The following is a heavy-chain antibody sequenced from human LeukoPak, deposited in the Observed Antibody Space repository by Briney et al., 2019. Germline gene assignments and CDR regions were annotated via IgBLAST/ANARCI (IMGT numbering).Heavy chain of an antibody. CDR1: GFTFSTYW. J-gene: IGHJ4*02. V-gene: IGHV3-74*01. CDR2: IKTDGSRT. Sequence: PGGSLRLSCAASGFTFSTYWMHWVRQAPGKGLVWVSRIKTDGSRTNYAVSVRGRFTISRDNAKNSLHLQMNSLRAEDTAVYFCARDPPPCTSTTCYTGFDSWGQGTLVTVSS. D-gene: IGHD2-2*02. CDR3: ARDPPPCTSTTCYTGFDS.